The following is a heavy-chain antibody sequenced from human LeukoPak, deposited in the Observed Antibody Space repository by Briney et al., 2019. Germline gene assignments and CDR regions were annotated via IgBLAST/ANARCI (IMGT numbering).Heavy chain of an antibody. CDR3: ARDQGVLRYFDWLPQDYYYYGMDV. V-gene: IGHV1-2*02. D-gene: IGHD3-9*01. CDR1: GYTFTGYY. CDR2: INPNSGGT. J-gene: IGHJ6*02. Sequence: ASVKVSCKASGYTFTGYYMHWVRQAPGQGLEWMGWINPNSGGTNYAQKFQGRVTITADKSTSTAYMELSSLRSEDTAVYYCARDQGVLRYFDWLPQDYYYYGMDVWGQGTTVTVSS.